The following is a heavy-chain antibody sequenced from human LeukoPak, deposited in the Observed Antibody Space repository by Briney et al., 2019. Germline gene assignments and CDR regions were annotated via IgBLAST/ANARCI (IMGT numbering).Heavy chain of an antibody. D-gene: IGHD3-22*01. J-gene: IGHJ3*02. Sequence: SVKVSCKTSGGTFSNYAISWVRQAPGQGLEWMGVIIPIFDTPNYAQKWQGRVTITTDESTSTAYMELRSLRSEDTAVYYCASQLFHLDSSGYSLDALDIWDQGTMVTVSS. CDR3: ASQLFHLDSSGYSLDALDI. CDR1: GGTFSNYA. CDR2: IIPIFDTP. V-gene: IGHV1-69*05.